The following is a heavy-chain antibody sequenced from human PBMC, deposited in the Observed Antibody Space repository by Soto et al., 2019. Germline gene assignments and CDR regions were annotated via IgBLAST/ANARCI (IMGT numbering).Heavy chain of an antibody. V-gene: IGHV4-31*03. CDR1: GGSISSGGYY. CDR3: ARRYGGNFDY. D-gene: IGHD2-15*01. Sequence: SETLSLTCPVSGGSISSGGYYWSWIRQHPGKGLEWIGYIYYSGSTYYNPSLKSRVTISVDTSKNQFSLKLSSVTAADTAVYYCARRYGGNFDYWGQRTLVTVSS. J-gene: IGHJ4*02. CDR2: IYYSGST.